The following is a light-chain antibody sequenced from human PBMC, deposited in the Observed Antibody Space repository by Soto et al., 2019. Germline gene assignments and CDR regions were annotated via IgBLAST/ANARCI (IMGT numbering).Light chain of an antibody. Sequence: ERVMTQSPATLSVSPGERATLSCRASQSVGSNLAWYQQKPGQAPSLLIYGASNRATGVPDRFSGGGSGTDFTLTISRLEPEDFAVYFCQEGTYWPAFGGGTKVDIK. V-gene: IGKV3D-15*01. CDR1: QSVGSN. CDR3: QEGTYWPA. J-gene: IGKJ4*01. CDR2: GAS.